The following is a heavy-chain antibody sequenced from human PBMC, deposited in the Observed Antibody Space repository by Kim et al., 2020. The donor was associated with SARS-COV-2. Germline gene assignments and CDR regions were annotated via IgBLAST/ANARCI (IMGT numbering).Heavy chain of an antibody. V-gene: IGHV4-30-4*01. D-gene: IGHD2-21*01. CDR3: ARGLVVIGNYFDQ. CDR2: IYYSETT. CDR1: GGSVSTADYY. Sequence: SETLSLTCTVSGGSVSTADYYWNWIRQSPGKGLEWIGYIYYSETTNFNPSLKSRVLMSLDSSKNQFSLKLKSVTAADTAVDYCARGLVVIGNYFDQWGPG. J-gene: IGHJ4*02.